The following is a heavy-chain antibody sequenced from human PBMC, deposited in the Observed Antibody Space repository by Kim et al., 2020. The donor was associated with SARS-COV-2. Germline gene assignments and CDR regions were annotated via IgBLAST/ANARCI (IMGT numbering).Heavy chain of an antibody. V-gene: IGHV1-69*13. CDR3: ARKWPTPYSSSWFPAYNWFDP. CDR1: GGTFSSYA. D-gene: IGHD6-13*01. J-gene: IGHJ5*02. Sequence: SVKVSCKASGGTFSSYAISWVRQAPGQGLEWMGGIIPIFGTANYAQKFQGRVTITADESTSTAYMELSSLRSEDTAVYYCARKWPTPYSSSWFPAYNWFDPWGQGTLVTVSS. CDR2: IIPIFGTA.